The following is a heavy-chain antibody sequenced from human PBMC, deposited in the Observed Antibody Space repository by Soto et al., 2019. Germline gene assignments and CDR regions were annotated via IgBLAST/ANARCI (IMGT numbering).Heavy chain of an antibody. CDR2: ISGSGGST. J-gene: IGHJ4*02. CDR1: GFTFSRYA. CDR3: ANPAREIAVATPGFDY. V-gene: IGHV3-23*01. D-gene: IGHD6-19*01. Sequence: PGGSLRLSCAASGFTFSRYAMSWVRQAPGKGLEWVSAISGSGGSTYYADSVKGRFTISRDNSKNTLYLQMNSLRAEDTAVYYCANPAREIAVATPGFDYWGQGTLVTVS.